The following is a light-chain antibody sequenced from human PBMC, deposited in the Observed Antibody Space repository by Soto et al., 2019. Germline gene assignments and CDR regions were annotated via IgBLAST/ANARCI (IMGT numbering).Light chain of an antibody. CDR3: QQYNSYSRT. CDR1: QSISSW. V-gene: IGKV1-5*03. J-gene: IGKJ1*01. CDR2: KAS. Sequence: DIQMTQSPSTLSASVGDRVTITCRASQSISSWLAWYQQKPRKAPKLLIYKASSLESGVPSRFSGSGFGTEFTLTISSLQPDDFATYYCQQYNSYSRTFGQGTKVEIK.